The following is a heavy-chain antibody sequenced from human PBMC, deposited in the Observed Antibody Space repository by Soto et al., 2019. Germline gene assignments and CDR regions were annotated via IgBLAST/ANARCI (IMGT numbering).Heavy chain of an antibody. Sequence: SETLSLTCTVSGGSISSYYWSWIRQPPGKGLEWIGYIYYSGSTNYNPSLKSRVTISVDTSKNQFSLKLSSVTAADTAVYYCARGDIVAPVPHRYWGQGTLVTVSS. J-gene: IGHJ4*02. CDR3: ARGDIVAPVPHRY. V-gene: IGHV4-59*08. CDR1: GGSISSYY. CDR2: IYYSGST. D-gene: IGHD5-12*01.